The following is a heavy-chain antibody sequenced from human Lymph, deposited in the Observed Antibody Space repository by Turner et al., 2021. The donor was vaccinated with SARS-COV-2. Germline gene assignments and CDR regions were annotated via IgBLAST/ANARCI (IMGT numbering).Heavy chain of an antibody. Sequence: QVQLMQSGPEVKKPGSSVQVSCHASRGTFSSYAISWVRQGPALGLEGMREIIPMHNISNYALKCQVRVTSTADKSTSKVYMKMISLRSKDMSVCYSASDVTGPLGYWGQGTLVTVSS. CDR2: IIPMHNIS. J-gene: IGHJ4*02. CDR1: RGTFSSYA. V-gene: IGHV1-69*10. D-gene: IGHD1-20*01. CDR3: ASDVTGPLGY.